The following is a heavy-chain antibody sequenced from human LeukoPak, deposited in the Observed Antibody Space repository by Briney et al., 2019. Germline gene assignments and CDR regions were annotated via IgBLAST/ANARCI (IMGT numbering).Heavy chain of an antibody. J-gene: IGHJ3*02. CDR3: ARWSSDAFDI. D-gene: IGHD2-15*01. V-gene: IGHV4-59*01. Sequence: KSSETLSLTCTVSGGSISSYYWSLIRQPPGKGLEWIGYIYYSGSTNYNPSLKSRVTISVDTSKNQFSLKLSSVTAADTAVYYCARWSSDAFDIWGQGTMVTVSS. CDR1: GGSISSYY. CDR2: IYYSGST.